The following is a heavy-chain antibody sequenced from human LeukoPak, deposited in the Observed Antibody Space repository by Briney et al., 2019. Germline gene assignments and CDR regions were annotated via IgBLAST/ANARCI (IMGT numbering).Heavy chain of an antibody. CDR1: GGSISSYY. CDR3: ARVYSSSSHGMDV. Sequence: SETRSLTCTVSGGSISSYYWSWIRQPPVKGMEWIGYIYYGGSTNYNPSLKSRVTISVDTSKNQFSLKLSSVTAADTAVYYCARVYSSSSHGMDVWGQGTTVTVSS. V-gene: IGHV4-59*01. D-gene: IGHD6-6*01. CDR2: IYYGGST. J-gene: IGHJ6*02.